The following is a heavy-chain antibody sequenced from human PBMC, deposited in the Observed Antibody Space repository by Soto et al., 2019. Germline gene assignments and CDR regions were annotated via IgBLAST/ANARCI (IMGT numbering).Heavy chain of an antibody. CDR2: IIPIFGTA. CDR1: GGTFSSYA. CDR3: AREHGSGSYYKSRAYHYYYYGMDV. V-gene: IGHV1-69*06. J-gene: IGHJ6*02. D-gene: IGHD3-10*01. Sequence: SVKVSCKASGGTFSSYAISWVRQAPGQGLEWMGGIIPIFGTANYAQKFQGRVTITADKSTSTAYMELSSLRSEDTAVYYCAREHGSGSYYKSRAYHYYYYGMDVWGQGTTVTVSS.